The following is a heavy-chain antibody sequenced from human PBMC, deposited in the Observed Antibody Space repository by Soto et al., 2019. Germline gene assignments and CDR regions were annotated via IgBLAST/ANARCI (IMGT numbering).Heavy chain of an antibody. Sequence: SETLSLTCAVYGGSFSGYYWSWIRQPPGKGLEWIGEINHSGSTNYNPSLKSRVTISVDTSKNQFSLKLSSVTAADTAVYYCASYSLRYGSGSYGWFDPWGQGTLVTVSS. CDR1: GGSFSGYY. V-gene: IGHV4-34*01. CDR3: ASYSLRYGSGSYGWFDP. J-gene: IGHJ5*02. CDR2: INHSGST. D-gene: IGHD3-10*01.